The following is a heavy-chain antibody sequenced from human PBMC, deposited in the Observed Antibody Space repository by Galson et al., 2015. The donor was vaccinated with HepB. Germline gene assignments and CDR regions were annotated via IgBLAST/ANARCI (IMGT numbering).Heavy chain of an antibody. CDR3: AKDSTTITMIVVVITLEADAFDI. V-gene: IGHV3-23*01. J-gene: IGHJ3*02. D-gene: IGHD3-22*01. Sequence: SLRLSCAASGFTFSSYAMSWVRQAPGKGLEWVSAISGSGGSTYYADSVKGRFTISRDNSKNTLYLQMNSLRAEDTAVYYCAKDSTTITMIVVVITLEADAFDIWGQGTMVTVSS. CDR1: GFTFSSYA. CDR2: ISGSGGST.